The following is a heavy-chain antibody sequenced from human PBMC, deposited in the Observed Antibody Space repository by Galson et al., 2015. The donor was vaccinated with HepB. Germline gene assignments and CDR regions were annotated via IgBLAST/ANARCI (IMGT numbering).Heavy chain of an antibody. CDR2: IYWDGDN. Sequence: PALVKPTQTLTLTCTFPGFSLNISGEAVAWIRQPPGKALEWLALIYWDGDNRASPSLRSRPTFTKDTSKNQVVLTMTNMDPVDTATSYCARLYYDFWNGYPFDSWGEGTLVTVSS. J-gene: IGHJ4*02. V-gene: IGHV2-5*02. CDR1: GFSLNISGEA. D-gene: IGHD3-3*01. CDR3: ARLYYDFWNGYPFDS.